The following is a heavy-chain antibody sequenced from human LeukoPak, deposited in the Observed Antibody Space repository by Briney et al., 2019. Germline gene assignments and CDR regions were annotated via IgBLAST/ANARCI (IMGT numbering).Heavy chain of an antibody. J-gene: IGHJ4*02. CDR1: GFTVSSNF. Sequence: GGSLRLSCAASGFTVSSNFMSWVRQAPGKGLEWVSVMYSGGNTYYADSVKGRFVISRDNSKNTLYLQMNSLRAEDTAVYYCARRAGAYSHPYDYWGQGTLVTVSS. CDR3: ARRAGAYSHPYDY. V-gene: IGHV3-66*04. D-gene: IGHD4/OR15-4a*01. CDR2: MYSGGNT.